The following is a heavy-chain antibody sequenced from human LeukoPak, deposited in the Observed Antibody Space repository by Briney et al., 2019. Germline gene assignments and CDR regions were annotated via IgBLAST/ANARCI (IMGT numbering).Heavy chain of an antibody. CDR1: GGSISSYY. J-gene: IGHJ4*02. Sequence: SETLSLTCTVSGGSISSYYWSWIRQPAGKGLEWIGRIYISGSTNFHPSLKSRVTMSADTSKNQFSLKLSSVTAADTAVYYCARGGGYCSITTCYLGFDSWGQGTLVTVSS. V-gene: IGHV4-4*07. CDR2: IYISGST. CDR3: ARGGGYCSITTCYLGFDS. D-gene: IGHD2-2*01.